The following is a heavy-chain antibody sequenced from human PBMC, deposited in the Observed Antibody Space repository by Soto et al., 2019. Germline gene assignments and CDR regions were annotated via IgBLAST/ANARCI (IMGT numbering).Heavy chain of an antibody. V-gene: IGHV1-69*01. D-gene: IGHD6-6*01. Sequence: QVQLVQSGAEVKKPGSSVKVSCKASGGTFSSYAISWVRQAPGQGLEWMGGIIPIFGTANYAQKFQGRVTITADESTSTAYMELSSLRSEDAAVYYCAIPSSSVPYYYYYGMDVWGQGTTVTVSS. CDR1: GGTFSSYA. CDR2: IIPIFGTA. J-gene: IGHJ6*02. CDR3: AIPSSSVPYYYYYGMDV.